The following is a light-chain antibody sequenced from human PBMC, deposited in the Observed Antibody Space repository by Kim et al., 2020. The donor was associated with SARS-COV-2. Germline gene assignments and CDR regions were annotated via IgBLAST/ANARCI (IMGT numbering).Light chain of an antibody. CDR1: SSDVGIYNY. Sequence: GQSITISCPGTSSDVGIYNYVSWYQQHPGKAPKLIIYDVTNRPAGVSDRFSGSKSGNTASLTISGLQIDDEADYYCVSYTSSITLVFRGGTKLTVL. V-gene: IGLV2-14*03. J-gene: IGLJ2*01. CDR2: DVT. CDR3: VSYTSSITLV.